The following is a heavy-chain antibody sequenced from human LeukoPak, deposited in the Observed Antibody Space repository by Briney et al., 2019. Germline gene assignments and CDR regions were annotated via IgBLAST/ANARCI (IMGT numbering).Heavy chain of an antibody. D-gene: IGHD2-21*02. CDR1: GFTFSSYA. Sequence: PGGSLRLSCAASGFTFSSYAMSWVRQAPGKGLEWVSAISGSGGSTYYADSVKGRFTISRDNSKNTLYLQMNSLRAEDTAVYYCARAGRPPYCGGDCYVDYWGQGTLVTVSS. V-gene: IGHV3-23*01. CDR2: ISGSGGST. CDR3: ARAGRPPYCGGDCYVDY. J-gene: IGHJ4*02.